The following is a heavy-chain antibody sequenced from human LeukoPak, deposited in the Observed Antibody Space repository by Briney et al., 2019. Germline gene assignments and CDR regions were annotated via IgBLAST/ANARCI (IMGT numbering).Heavy chain of an antibody. D-gene: IGHD6-13*01. CDR1: GFTFDDYA. CDR2: ISWNSGSI. Sequence: GGSLRLSCAASGFTFDDYAMHGVRQAPGKGLEWVSGISWNSGSIGYADSVKGRFTISRDNAKNPLYLQMNSLRAEDTALYYCAKGAPLAAAGKGIDYWGQGTLVTVSS. V-gene: IGHV3-9*01. CDR3: AKGAPLAAAGKGIDY. J-gene: IGHJ4*02.